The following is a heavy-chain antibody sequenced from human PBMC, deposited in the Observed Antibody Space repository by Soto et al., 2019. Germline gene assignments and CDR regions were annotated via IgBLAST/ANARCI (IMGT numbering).Heavy chain of an antibody. D-gene: IGHD3-10*01. CDR1: GGSFSGYY. CDR2: INHSGST. Sequence: SETLSLTCAVYGGSFSGYYWSCIRQPPWKGLEWIGEINHSGSTNYNPSLKSRVTISVDTSKNQFSRKQSSVTAADTAVYYCARVGIMWLGELLSDYYYGMEVLGQGTTVTVSS. V-gene: IGHV4-34*01. J-gene: IGHJ6*02. CDR3: ARVGIMWLGELLSDYYYGMEV.